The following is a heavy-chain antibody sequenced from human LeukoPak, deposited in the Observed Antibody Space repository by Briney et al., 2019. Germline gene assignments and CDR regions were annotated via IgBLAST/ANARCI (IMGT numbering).Heavy chain of an antibody. CDR2: ISASGSTT. J-gene: IGHJ4*02. V-gene: IGHV3-48*03. CDR1: GFTFSTYE. Sequence: GGSLRLSCAASGFTFSTYEMNWVRQAPGKGLEWVPYISASGSTTSYADSVKGRFTISRDNSKNSLYLQMNSLRVEDTAVYFCGREVGYTYDYWGQGTLVTVSS. D-gene: IGHD5-24*01. CDR3: GREVGYTYDY.